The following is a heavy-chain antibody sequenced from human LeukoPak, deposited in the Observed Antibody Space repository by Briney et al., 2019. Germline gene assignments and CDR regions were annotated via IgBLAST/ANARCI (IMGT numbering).Heavy chain of an antibody. J-gene: IGHJ5*02. CDR3: ARDSLGTSSGWFDP. V-gene: IGHV3-33*08. D-gene: IGHD6-19*01. CDR1: GFMFGDYW. Sequence: GGSLRLSCVASGFMFGDYWMRWVRQAPGKGLEWVAVIWSDGSNKYCADSVKGRFTISRDNSKNTLYLQMNSLRAEDTAVYYCARDSLGTSSGWFDPWGQGTLVTVSS. CDR2: IWSDGSNK.